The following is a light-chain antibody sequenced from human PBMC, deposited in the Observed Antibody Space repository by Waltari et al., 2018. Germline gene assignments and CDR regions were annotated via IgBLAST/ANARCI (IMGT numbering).Light chain of an antibody. CDR2: DVS. CDR1: SSDVGAYHY. Sequence: QSALTQPASVSGAPGQSITISCTGTSSDVGAYHYVSWYQQHPGKAPKLIRYDVSYRPSGISNRFSGSKSGNTASLTISGLQTEDEADYYCSSYTTTSTRLFGGGTKLTVL. CDR3: SSYTTTSTRL. J-gene: IGLJ2*01. V-gene: IGLV2-14*03.